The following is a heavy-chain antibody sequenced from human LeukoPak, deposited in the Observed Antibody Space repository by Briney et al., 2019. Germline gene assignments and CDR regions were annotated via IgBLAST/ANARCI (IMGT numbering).Heavy chain of an antibody. CDR2: ISSSSSLI. V-gene: IGHV3-48*01. Sequence: GGSLRLSCAASGFTLVSYNMNWVRQAPGKGLEWVAYISSSSSLIYYAGSVKGRFTVSRDSAKRSLYLQMNSLRAEDTAVYYCARDVNRDGDMDVWGKGTTVTVSS. CDR3: ARDVNRDGDMDV. J-gene: IGHJ6*03. D-gene: IGHD2/OR15-2a*01. CDR1: GFTLVSYN.